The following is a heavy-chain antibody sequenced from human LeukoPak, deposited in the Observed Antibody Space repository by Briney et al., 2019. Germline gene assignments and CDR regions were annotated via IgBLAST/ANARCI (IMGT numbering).Heavy chain of an antibody. Sequence: SGPALVKPTQTLTLTCTLSGFSLTTPGVRVSWIRQPPGKALEWLARLDWNDDILYTTSLRARLSVSKDTSKNQVALTMTNMDPVDTATYYCAGSSNLKFCLDYWGQGALVTVSS. V-gene: IGHV2-70*04. CDR1: GFSLTTPGVR. J-gene: IGHJ4*02. CDR2: LDWNDDI. CDR3: AGSSNLKFCLDY.